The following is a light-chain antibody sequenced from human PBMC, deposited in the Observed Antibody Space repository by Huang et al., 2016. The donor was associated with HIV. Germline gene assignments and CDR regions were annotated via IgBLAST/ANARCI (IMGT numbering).Light chain of an antibody. CDR2: TAS. CDR1: QNITKS. V-gene: IGKV1-39*01. Sequence: DIQMTQSPPSLSASVGDRVTFTCRANQNITKSLNWYQQKPGKAPKRRIYTASTLESGVPSRFSGGGSGSRFTLNITNLQPEDFATYYCQQSFSVPRTFG. CDR3: QQSFSVPRT. J-gene: IGKJ1*01.